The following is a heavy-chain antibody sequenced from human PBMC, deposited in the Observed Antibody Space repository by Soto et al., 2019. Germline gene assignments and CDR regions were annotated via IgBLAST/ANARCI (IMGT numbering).Heavy chain of an antibody. D-gene: IGHD3-10*01. CDR1: GGTFNTYA. Sequence: QVVLVQSGTEVKKSGSSVKVSCKASGGTFNTYAFSWVRQAPGQGLEWMGGIIPIFGTVIHAQKFQGRVTITADESTSTAYMELASLRSEDTAIYYCATDRGIQHFLYVFDMWGQGTMVTVSS. V-gene: IGHV1-69*01. J-gene: IGHJ3*02. CDR2: IIPIFGTV. CDR3: ATDRGIQHFLYVFDM.